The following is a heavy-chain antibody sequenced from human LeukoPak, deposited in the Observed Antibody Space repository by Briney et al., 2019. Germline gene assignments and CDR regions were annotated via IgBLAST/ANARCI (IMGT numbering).Heavy chain of an antibody. Sequence: GGSLRLSCAASGFTLSSYSMNWVRQAPGKGLEWVSPISSSSYIYYADSVKGRFTISRDNAKNSLYLQMNSLRAEDTAVYYCARLDPSGWYVWGQGTLVTVSS. J-gene: IGHJ4*02. CDR2: ISSSSYI. V-gene: IGHV3-21*01. CDR3: ARLDPSGWYV. CDR1: GFTLSSYS. D-gene: IGHD6-19*01.